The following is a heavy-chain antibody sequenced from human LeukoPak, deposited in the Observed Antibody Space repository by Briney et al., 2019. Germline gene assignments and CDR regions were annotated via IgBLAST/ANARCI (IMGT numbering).Heavy chain of an antibody. CDR2: INPNSDGT. J-gene: IGHJ6*03. Sequence: ASVTVSFKASGYTFTVYYMHWVRQAPGQGGERMGWINPNSDGTNYAQKFQGRDTMTRDASISTAYMELSRLRSDDAAVYYCARSYPPSNYYYYMDVWGKGTTVTVSS. V-gene: IGHV1-2*02. CDR1: GYTFTVYY. CDR3: ARSYPPSNYYYYMDV. D-gene: IGHD1-26*01.